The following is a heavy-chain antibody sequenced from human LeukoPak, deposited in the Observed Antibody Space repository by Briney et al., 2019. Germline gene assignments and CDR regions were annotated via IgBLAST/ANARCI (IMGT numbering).Heavy chain of an antibody. CDR1: GFTVSSNY. D-gene: IGHD5-18*01. CDR3: ARIGYSYGFHP. J-gene: IGHJ5*02. Sequence: PGGSLRLSCAASGFTVSSNYMSWVRQAPGKGLEWVSAIYSGGSTYYADSVKGRFTISRDNSKNTLYLQMNSLRAEDTAVYYCARIGYSYGFHPWGQGTLVTVSS. V-gene: IGHV3-53*01. CDR2: IYSGGST.